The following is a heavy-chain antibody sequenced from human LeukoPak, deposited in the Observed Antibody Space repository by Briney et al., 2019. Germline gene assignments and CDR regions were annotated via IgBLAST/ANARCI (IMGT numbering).Heavy chain of an antibody. J-gene: IGHJ4*02. V-gene: IGHV3-30*18. Sequence: GGSLRLSCAASGFTFSSYGMHWVRQAPGKGLEWVAVISYDGSNKCYADSVKGRFTISRDNSKNTLYLQMNSLRAEDTAVYYCAKEPIIAVAGLSWGQGTLVTVSS. CDR2: ISYDGSNK. CDR3: AKEPIIAVAGLS. CDR1: GFTFSSYG. D-gene: IGHD6-19*01.